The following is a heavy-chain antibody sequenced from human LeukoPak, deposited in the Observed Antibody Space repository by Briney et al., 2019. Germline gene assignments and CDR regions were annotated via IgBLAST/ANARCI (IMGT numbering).Heavy chain of an antibody. CDR1: GGTFSSYA. Sequence: VKVSCKASGGTFSSYAISWVRQAPGQGLEWMGRIIPILGIANYAQKFQGRVTITADKSTSTAYMELSSLRSEDTAVYYCARDQAGTSNWFDPWGQGTLVTVSS. V-gene: IGHV1-69*10. J-gene: IGHJ5*02. CDR2: IIPILGIA. CDR3: ARDQAGTSNWFDP. D-gene: IGHD6-19*01.